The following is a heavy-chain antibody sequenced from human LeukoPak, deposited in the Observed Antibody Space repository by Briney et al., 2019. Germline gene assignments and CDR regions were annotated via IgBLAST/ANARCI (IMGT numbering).Heavy chain of an antibody. V-gene: IGHV4-59*01. CDR1: GGSLSSYY. D-gene: IGHD5-12*01. CDR2: IYYSGST. CDR3: ARDRYSAYDLSY. J-gene: IGHJ4*02. Sequence: KPSETLSLTCSVSGGSLSSYYWSWIRQPPGKGLEWIGYIYYSGSTNYNPSLRGRVTISVDTSKNQFSLKLNSVTAADTAVYYCARDRYSAYDLSYWGQGTLVTVSS.